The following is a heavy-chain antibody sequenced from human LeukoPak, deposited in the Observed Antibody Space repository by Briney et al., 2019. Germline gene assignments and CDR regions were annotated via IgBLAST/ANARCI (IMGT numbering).Heavy chain of an antibody. CDR1: GFTLRNYW. CDR2: ISGDGSVT. Sequence: GGSLRLSCAASGFTLRNYWMHWVRQVPGKRLVWVSRISGDGSVTNYADSVKGRFTISRDNSKNTLYLQMNSLRAEDTAVYYCVKGLRFLDLDYWGQGTLVTVSS. D-gene: IGHD3-3*01. V-gene: IGHV3-74*01. J-gene: IGHJ4*02. CDR3: VKGLRFLDLDY.